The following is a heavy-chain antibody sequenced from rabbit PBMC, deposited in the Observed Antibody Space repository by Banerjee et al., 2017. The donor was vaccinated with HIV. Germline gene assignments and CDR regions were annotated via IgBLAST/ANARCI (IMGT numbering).Heavy chain of an antibody. CDR1: GFTISSGH. V-gene: IGHV1S7*01. D-gene: IGHD6-1*01. Sequence: QLVESGGGLVKPGASLTLTCKASGFTISSGHMGWVRQAPGKGLEWIGIIYADKRSTVYASWVNGRFTISSDNAQNTLYLQLNSLTAADTATYFCVRAPYGGYVGYEYGTGRFNLWGPGTLVTIS. J-gene: IGHJ4*01. CDR3: VRAPYGGYVGYEYGTGRFNL. CDR2: IYADKRST.